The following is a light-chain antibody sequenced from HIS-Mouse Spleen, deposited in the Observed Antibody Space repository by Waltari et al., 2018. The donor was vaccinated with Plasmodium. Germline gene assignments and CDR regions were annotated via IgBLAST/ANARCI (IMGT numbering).Light chain of an antibody. Sequence: SYELTQPPSASVSPGQTARLTCSGDALPKQYAYWYQQKSGQAPVLVIYEDSKRPSGIPERFSGSSSGTMATLTISGAQVEDEADYYCYSTDSSGNHRVFGGGTKLTVL. CDR3: YSTDSSGNHRV. CDR2: EDS. V-gene: IGLV3-10*01. J-gene: IGLJ3*02. CDR1: ALPKQY.